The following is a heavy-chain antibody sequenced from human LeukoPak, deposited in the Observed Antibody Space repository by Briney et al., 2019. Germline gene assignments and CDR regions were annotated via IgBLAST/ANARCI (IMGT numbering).Heavy chain of an antibody. CDR3: ARSAGSYYYFDY. CDR1: RFTFSSYA. Sequence: GGSLRLSCAASRFTFSSYAMHWVRQAPGKGLEYVSAISSNGGSTYYADSVKGRFTISRDNSKNTLYLQMGSLRAEDMAVYYCARSAGSYYYFDYWGQGTLVTVSS. CDR2: ISSNGGST. D-gene: IGHD1-26*01. V-gene: IGHV3-64*02. J-gene: IGHJ4*02.